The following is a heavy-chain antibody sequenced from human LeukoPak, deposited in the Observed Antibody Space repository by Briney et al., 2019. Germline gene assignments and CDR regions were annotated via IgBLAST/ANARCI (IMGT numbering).Heavy chain of an antibody. CDR3: ARQGGIAVAGTNYFDY. J-gene: IGHJ4*02. Sequence: GESLKISCKGSGYSFTRYWIGWVRQMPGKGLEWMGIIYPGDSDTRYSPSFQGQVTISADKSISTAYLQWSSLKASDTAMYYCARQGGIAVAGTNYFDYWGQGTLVTVSS. CDR1: GYSFTRYW. D-gene: IGHD6-19*01. CDR2: IYPGDSDT. V-gene: IGHV5-51*01.